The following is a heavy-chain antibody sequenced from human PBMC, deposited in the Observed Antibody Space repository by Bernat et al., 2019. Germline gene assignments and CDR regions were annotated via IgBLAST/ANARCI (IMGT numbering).Heavy chain of an antibody. V-gene: IGHV3-30-3*01. CDR3: ARGPPQYCSGDGCYLGLDY. J-gene: IGHJ4*02. D-gene: IGHD2-15*01. CDR2: ISFDGNNK. Sequence: QVQLVESGGGVVQPGRSLRLSCAASGFTFSSYAMHWVRQAPGKGLEWVAVISFDGNNKYYADSVKGRFTISRDNSKSKLFLQMNSLRAEDTTVYYCARGPPQYCSGDGCYLGLDYWGQGTLVTVSS. CDR1: GFTFSSYA.